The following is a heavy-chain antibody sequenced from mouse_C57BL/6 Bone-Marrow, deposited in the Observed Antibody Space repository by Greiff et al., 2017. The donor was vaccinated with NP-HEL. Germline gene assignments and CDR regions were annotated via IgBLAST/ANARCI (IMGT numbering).Heavy chain of an antibody. D-gene: IGHD2-2*01. CDR3: ARRMVTRGSAWFAY. Sequence: EVQLQQSGGGLVQPGGSLKLSCAASGFTFSDYYMYWVRQTPEKRLEWVAYISNGGGSTYYPDTVKGRFTISRDNAKNTLYLQMSRLKSEDTAMYYCARRMVTRGSAWFAYWGQGTLVTVSA. CDR2: ISNGGGST. J-gene: IGHJ3*01. V-gene: IGHV5-12*01. CDR1: GFTFSDYY.